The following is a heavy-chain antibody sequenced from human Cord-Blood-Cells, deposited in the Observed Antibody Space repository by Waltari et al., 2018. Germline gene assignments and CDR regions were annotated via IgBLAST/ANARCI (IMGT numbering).Heavy chain of an antibody. J-gene: IGHJ3*02. V-gene: IGHV1-8*03. CDR3: ARDRLTGDAFDI. Sequence: QVQLVQSGAEVKKPGASVTVSCKASGYTFTSYDIHWVRQATGQGLEWMGWMNPNSGNTGYAQKFQGRVTITRNTSISTAYMELSSLRSEDTAVYYCARDRLTGDAFDIWGQGTMVTVSS. CDR2: MNPNSGNT. CDR1: GYTFTSYD. D-gene: IGHD7-27*01.